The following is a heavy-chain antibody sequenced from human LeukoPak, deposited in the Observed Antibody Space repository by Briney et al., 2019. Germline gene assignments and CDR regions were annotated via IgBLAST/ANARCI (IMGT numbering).Heavy chain of an antibody. CDR3: AKMVHTEQWLVPFDY. V-gene: IGHV3-64*04. J-gene: IGHJ4*02. Sequence: GGSLRLSCSASGFTFSTYAMHWVRQAPGKGLEYVSAISSNGGSTYYADSVKGRFTISRDNSKSTLYLQMNSLRAEDTAVYYCAKMVHTEQWLVPFDYWGQGTLVTVSS. D-gene: IGHD6-19*01. CDR1: GFTFSTYA. CDR2: ISSNGGST.